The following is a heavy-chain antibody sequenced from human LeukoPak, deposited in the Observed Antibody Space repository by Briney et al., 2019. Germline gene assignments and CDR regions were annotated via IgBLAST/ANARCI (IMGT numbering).Heavy chain of an antibody. Sequence: GGSLRLSCAVSGFTFGGRLMHWVRQAPGRGLVWVALIKDDGSTTNYADSVKGRFTASRDDAKNTVYLQMSSLRAEDTAVYYCHPLAFVTNWGQGTLVTVSS. D-gene: IGHD2-8*01. V-gene: IGHV3-74*01. CDR2: IKDDGSTT. CDR3: HPLAFVTN. CDR1: GFTFGGRL. J-gene: IGHJ4*02.